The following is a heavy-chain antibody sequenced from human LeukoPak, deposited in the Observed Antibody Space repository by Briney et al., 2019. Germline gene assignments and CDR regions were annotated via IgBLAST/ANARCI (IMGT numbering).Heavy chain of an antibody. Sequence: SETLSLTCAVYGGSFSGYYWSWIRQPPGKGLEWIGYIYYSGSTNYNPSLKSRVTISVDTSKNQFSLKLSSVTAADTAVYYCARLAVAGTGPFDYWGREPWSPSPQ. D-gene: IGHD6-19*01. V-gene: IGHV4-59*08. CDR2: IYYSGST. CDR1: GGSFSGYY. CDR3: ARLAVAGTGPFDY. J-gene: IGHJ4*02.